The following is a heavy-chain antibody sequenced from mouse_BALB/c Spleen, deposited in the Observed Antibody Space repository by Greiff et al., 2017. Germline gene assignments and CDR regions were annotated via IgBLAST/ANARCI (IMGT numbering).Heavy chain of an antibody. Sequence: EVQLVESGGGLVQPGGSLKLSCAASGFTFSSYGMSWVRQTPDKRLELVATINSNGGSTYYPDSVKGRFTISRDNAKNTLYLEMSSLRSEDTAMYYCARAGTGTVAMDYWGQGTSVTVSS. CDR2: INSNGGST. CDR1: GFTFSSYG. V-gene: IGHV5-6-3*01. CDR3: ARAGTGTVAMDY. J-gene: IGHJ4*01. D-gene: IGHD4-1*01.